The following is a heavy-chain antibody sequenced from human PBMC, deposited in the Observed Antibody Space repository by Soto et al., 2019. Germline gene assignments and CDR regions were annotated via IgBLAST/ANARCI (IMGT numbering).Heavy chain of an antibody. J-gene: IGHJ5*02. CDR1: GGYSISGGAY. Sequence: TMSLSRRLSGGYSISGGAYYHRTRQHPGKGLEWIVYIYYSGSTYYNPSLKSRVTISVDTSKNQFSLKLSSVTAADSAVYFCARTTLQMNWFDPWGQGTPVTVSS. V-gene: IGHV4-31*02. D-gene: IGHD4-4*01. CDR2: IYYSGST. CDR3: ARTTLQMNWFDP.